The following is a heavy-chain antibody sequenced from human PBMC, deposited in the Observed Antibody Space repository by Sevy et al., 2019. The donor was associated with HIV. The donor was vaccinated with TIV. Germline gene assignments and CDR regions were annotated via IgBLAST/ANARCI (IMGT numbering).Heavy chain of an antibody. CDR2: ISGSSNYI. CDR3: ARGPPDGSYDYFDY. CDR1: EFTFSSYN. J-gene: IGHJ4*02. Sequence: GGSLRLSCAASEFTFSSYNMNWVRQAPGKGLEWVSSISGSSNYIYHAESVKGRFRISRDNVKDTLYLQMNSLRADDTAVYYCARGPPDGSYDYFDYWGQGTLVTVSS. V-gene: IGHV3-21*06. D-gene: IGHD1-26*01.